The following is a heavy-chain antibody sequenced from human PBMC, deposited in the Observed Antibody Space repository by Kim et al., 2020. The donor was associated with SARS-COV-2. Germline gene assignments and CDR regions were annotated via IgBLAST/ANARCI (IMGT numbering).Heavy chain of an antibody. CDR1: GFTFSSYS. CDR3: ARDPRVRANFYGMDV. CDR2: ISSSSYYI. V-gene: IGHV3-21*01. Sequence: GGSLRLSCAASGFTFSSYSMNWVRQAPGKGLEWVSSISSSSYYIYYADSVRGRFTISRDNARNSLYLQMDSLRAEDTAVYYCARDPRVRANFYGMDVWGQGTTVNVSS. J-gene: IGHJ6*02.